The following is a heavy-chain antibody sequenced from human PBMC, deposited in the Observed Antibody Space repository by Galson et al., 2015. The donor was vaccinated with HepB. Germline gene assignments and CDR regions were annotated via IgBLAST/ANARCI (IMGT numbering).Heavy chain of an antibody. V-gene: IGHV3-30*04. CDR2: ISYDGSNK. CDR1: GFTFSSYA. J-gene: IGHJ4*02. D-gene: IGHD5-12*01. Sequence: SLRLSCAASGFTFSSYAMHWVRQAPGKGLEWVAVISYDGSNKYYADSVKGRFTISRDNSKNTLYLQVNSLRAEDTAVYYCARDIVATTPNFDYWGQGTLVTVSS. CDR3: ARDIVATTPNFDY.